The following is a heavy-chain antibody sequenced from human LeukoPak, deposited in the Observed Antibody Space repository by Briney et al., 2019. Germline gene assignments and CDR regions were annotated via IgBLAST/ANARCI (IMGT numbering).Heavy chain of an antibody. V-gene: IGHV3-30*18. CDR3: AKGDGDYGY. D-gene: IGHD4-17*01. J-gene: IGHJ4*02. CDR2: ISYDGSNK. Sequence: GGSLRLSCAASGFTFSSYGMHGVRQAPGKGLEWVAVISYDGSNKYYADSVKGRFTISRDNSKNTLYLQMNSLRAEDTAVYYCAKGDGDYGYWGQGTLVTVSS. CDR1: GFTFSSYG.